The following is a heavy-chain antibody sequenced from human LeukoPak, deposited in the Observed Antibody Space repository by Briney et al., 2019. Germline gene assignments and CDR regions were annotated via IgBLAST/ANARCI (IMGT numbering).Heavy chain of an antibody. CDR2: INPNSGGT. CDR3: ARDRAWIQLWRSLDY. Sequence: ASEKVSCKASGYTFTGYYMHWVRQAPGQGLEWMGWINPNSGGTNYAQKFQGRVTMTRDTSISTAYMELSRLRSDDTAVYYCARDRAWIQLWRSLDYWGQGTLVTVSS. D-gene: IGHD5-18*01. J-gene: IGHJ4*02. CDR1: GYTFTGYY. V-gene: IGHV1-2*02.